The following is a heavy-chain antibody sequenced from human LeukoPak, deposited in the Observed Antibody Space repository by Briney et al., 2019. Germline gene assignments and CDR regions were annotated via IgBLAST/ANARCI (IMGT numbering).Heavy chain of an antibody. CDR3: ARESEVDYGDSGGGWFDP. J-gene: IGHJ5*02. CDR1: GGSISSYY. D-gene: IGHD4-17*01. CDR2: IYYSGST. Sequence: PSETLSLTCTVSGGSISSYYWSWIRQPPGKGLEWIGYIYYSGSTNYNPSLKSRVTISVDTSKNQFSLKLSSVTAADTAVYYCARESEVDYGDSGGGWFDPWGQGTLVTVSS. V-gene: IGHV4-59*01.